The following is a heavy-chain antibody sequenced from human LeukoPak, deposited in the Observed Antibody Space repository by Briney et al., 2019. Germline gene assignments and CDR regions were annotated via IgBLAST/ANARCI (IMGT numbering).Heavy chain of an antibody. D-gene: IGHD3-9*01. CDR1: GDSISTYY. J-gene: IGHJ4*02. Sequence: SETLSLTCTVSGDSISTYYWSWIRQPPGKGLEWIGSIYYSGSTNYNPSLKSRVTISVDTSKNQFSLKLSSVTAADTAVYFCARGMRYFDYLFDNWGQGTLVTVSS. V-gene: IGHV4-59*08. CDR3: ARGMRYFDYLFDN. CDR2: IYYSGST.